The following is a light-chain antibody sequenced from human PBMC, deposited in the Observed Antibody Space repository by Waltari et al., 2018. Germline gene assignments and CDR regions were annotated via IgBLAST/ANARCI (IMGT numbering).Light chain of an antibody. CDR2: DVT. CDR1: GSDVGDFNS. J-gene: IGLJ3*02. CDR3: CSYAGIWV. Sequence: QSALTQPRSVSGSPGQSVTISCAGTGSDVGDFNSVSWYQQHPGKAPRLVIFDVTQRPSGVPDRFSGSKSGTSASLPVSGLQAEDEADYYCCSYAGIWVFGGGTKLTVL. V-gene: IGLV2-11*01.